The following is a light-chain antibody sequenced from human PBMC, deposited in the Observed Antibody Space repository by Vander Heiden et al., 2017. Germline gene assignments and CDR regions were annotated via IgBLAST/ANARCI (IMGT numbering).Light chain of an antibody. CDR1: RSNIATNY. CDR2: MSS. Sequence: SVLTQPPSASGTPGQRASISCSGSRSNIATNYVYWYQQLPGTAPKLLIYMSSQRPSGVPDRFSGSKSGTSASLAISGLRSEDEADYYCASWDESLSGVVFGGGTKLTVL. V-gene: IGLV1-47*01. CDR3: ASWDESLSGVV. J-gene: IGLJ2*01.